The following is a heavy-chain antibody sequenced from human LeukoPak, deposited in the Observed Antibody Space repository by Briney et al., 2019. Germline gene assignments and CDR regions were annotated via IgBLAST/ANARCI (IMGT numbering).Heavy chain of an antibody. CDR2: IDPSDSYT. CDR3: ASHHYYDSSGYSNYYGMDV. D-gene: IGHD3-22*01. Sequence: GESLKISCKGSGYSFTSYWISWVRQMPGKGLEWMGRIDPSDSYTNYSPSFQGHVTISADKSISTAYLQWSSLKASDTAVYYCASHHYYDSSGYSNYYGMDVWGQGTTVTVSS. V-gene: IGHV5-10-1*01. J-gene: IGHJ6*02. CDR1: GYSFTSYW.